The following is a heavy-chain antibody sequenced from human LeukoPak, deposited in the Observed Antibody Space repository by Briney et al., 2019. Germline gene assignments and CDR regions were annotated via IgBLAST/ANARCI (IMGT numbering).Heavy chain of an antibody. J-gene: IGHJ6*02. CDR1: GFTFSSYS. CDR3: ARDLPPTLAAAGIYYYGMDV. D-gene: IGHD6-13*01. CDR2: ISSSSSYI. Sequence: TGGSLRLSCAASGFTFSSYSMNWVRQAPGKGLEWVSSISSSSSYIYYADSVKGRFTISRDNAKSSLYLQMNSLRAEDTAVYYCARDLPPTLAAAGIYYYGMDVWGQGTTVTVSS. V-gene: IGHV3-21*01.